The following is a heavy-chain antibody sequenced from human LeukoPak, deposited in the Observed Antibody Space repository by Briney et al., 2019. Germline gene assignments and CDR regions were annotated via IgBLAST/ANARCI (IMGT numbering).Heavy chain of an antibody. CDR2: IKQDGSEK. V-gene: IGHV3-7*01. Sequence: PGGSLRLSCAASGFTFSSYWMSWVRQAPGKGPEWVANIKQDGSEKYYVDSVKGRFTISRDNAKNSLFLQMNSLRAEDTAVYYCAKDQGSSWYDFDYWGQGTLVTVSS. CDR3: AKDQGSSWYDFDY. D-gene: IGHD6-13*01. CDR1: GFTFSSYW. J-gene: IGHJ4*02.